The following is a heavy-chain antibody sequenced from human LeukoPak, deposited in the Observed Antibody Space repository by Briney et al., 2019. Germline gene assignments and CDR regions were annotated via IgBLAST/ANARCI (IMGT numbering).Heavy chain of an antibody. D-gene: IGHD6-19*01. J-gene: IGHJ4*02. V-gene: IGHV3-7*01. CDR3: AKGPNPPNDQQWLVSHFDY. CDR2: IKQDGSEK. Sequence: PGGSLRLSCAASGFTFSSYWMSWVRQAPGKGLEWVANIKQDGSEKYYADSVKGRFTISRDNSKNTLYLQMNSLSAEDTAVYYCAKGPNPPNDQQWLVSHFDYWGQGILVTVSS. CDR1: GFTFSSYW.